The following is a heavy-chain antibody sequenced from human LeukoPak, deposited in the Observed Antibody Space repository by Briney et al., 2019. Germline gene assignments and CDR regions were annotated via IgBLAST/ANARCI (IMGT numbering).Heavy chain of an antibody. J-gene: IGHJ5*02. Sequence: GGSLRLSCAASGFTFSSYAMHWVRQAPGKGLEYVSAISSNGGSTYYANSVKGRFTISRDNSKNTLYLQMGSLRAEDMAVYYCAREEMSGTGRSWFDPWGQGTLVTVSS. V-gene: IGHV3-64*01. CDR2: ISSNGGST. CDR1: GFTFSSYA. D-gene: IGHD1-26*01. CDR3: AREEMSGTGRSWFDP.